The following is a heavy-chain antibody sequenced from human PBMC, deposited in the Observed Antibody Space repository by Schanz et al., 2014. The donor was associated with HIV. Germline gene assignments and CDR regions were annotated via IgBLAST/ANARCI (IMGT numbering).Heavy chain of an antibody. CDR3: ARGECDFWSGYCPHFHYFDLDV. CDR1: GGTFMTYA. J-gene: IGHJ6*02. CDR2: IIPVFATT. Sequence: QVQLVQSGAEVKKPGSSVTVSCKASGGTFMTYAISWVRQAPGQGLEWMGGIIPVFATTNYAQRFQGRVTITADESTSTAYMELSSLRSEDTAVYYCARGECDFWSGYCPHFHYFDLDVWGPGTSVTVSS. V-gene: IGHV1-69*01. D-gene: IGHD3-3*01.